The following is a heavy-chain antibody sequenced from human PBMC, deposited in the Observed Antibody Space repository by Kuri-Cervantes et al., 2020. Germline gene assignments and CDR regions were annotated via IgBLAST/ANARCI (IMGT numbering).Heavy chain of an antibody. Sequence: SVKVSCKASGGTFSSYAISWVRQAPGQGLEWMGGIIPIFGTANYAQKFQGRVTITTDESTSTAYMELSSLRSEDTAVYYCASWKESSSGYKGAYFDYWGQGTLVTVSS. CDR3: ASWKESSSGYKGAYFDY. J-gene: IGHJ4*02. D-gene: IGHD3-22*01. CDR1: GGTFSSYA. V-gene: IGHV1-69*05. CDR2: IIPIFGTA.